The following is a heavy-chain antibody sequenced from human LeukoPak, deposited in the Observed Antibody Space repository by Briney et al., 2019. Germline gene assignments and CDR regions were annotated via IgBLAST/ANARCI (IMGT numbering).Heavy chain of an antibody. D-gene: IGHD6-19*01. CDR2: IYYSGST. V-gene: IGHV4-31*03. Sequence: SETLSLTCTVSGGSISSGGYYWSWIRQHPGKGLEWIGYIYYSGSTYYNPSLKSRVTISVDTSKNQFSLKLSSVTAADTAVYYCASCGYSSGWYHFDYWGQGTLVTVSS. J-gene: IGHJ4*02. CDR1: GGSISSGGYY. CDR3: ASCGYSSGWYHFDY.